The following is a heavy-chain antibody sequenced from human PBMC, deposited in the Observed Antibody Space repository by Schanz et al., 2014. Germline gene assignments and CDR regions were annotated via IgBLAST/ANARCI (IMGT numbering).Heavy chain of an antibody. CDR1: GFSFSSYS. CDR3: ARDFDDRRGYGSGYCLGDCMDV. Sequence: EADLVESGGGLIQRGESLGLSCSASGFSFSSYSMNWVRQAPGKGLEWLSYIDGKSTTVYYADSVKGRFTISRDNAKNSLYLQMNSLRAEDTAVYYCARDFDDRRGYGSGYCLGDCMDVWGQGTTXTVSS. J-gene: IGHJ6*02. V-gene: IGHV3-48*04. CDR2: IDGKSTTV. D-gene: IGHD3-10*01.